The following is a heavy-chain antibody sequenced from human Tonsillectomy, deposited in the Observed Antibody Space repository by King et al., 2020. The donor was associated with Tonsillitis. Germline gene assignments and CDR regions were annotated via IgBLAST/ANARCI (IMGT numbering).Heavy chain of an antibody. D-gene: IGHD3-22*01. CDR1: GFTFSTYS. CDR3: ARQRGHQYDSSGYYVSGFDS. V-gene: IGHV3-21*01. CDR2: ITSSSGYI. J-gene: IGHJ5*01. Sequence: VQLVESGGGLVKSGGSLRLSCAASGFTFSTYSINWVRQAPGRGLEWVSSITSSSGYIYYADSVKGRFTISRDNAKNSLYLQMNSLRVEDTAVYYCARQRGHQYDSSGYYVSGFDSWGQGTLVTVSS.